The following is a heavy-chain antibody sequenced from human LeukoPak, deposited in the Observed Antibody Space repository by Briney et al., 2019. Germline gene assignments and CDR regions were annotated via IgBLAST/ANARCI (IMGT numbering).Heavy chain of an antibody. CDR3: ARGRDYYDFWSGYYRNNWFDP. V-gene: IGHV4-31*03. Sequence: SETLSLTCTVSGGSISNGDHYWSWIRQHPGKGLEWIGHIYYSGSTYYNPSLKGRGIISVETSKNQFSLKLSSVTAADTAVYYCARGRDYYDFWSGYYRNNWFDPWGQGTLVTVSS. CDR2: IYYSGST. J-gene: IGHJ5*02. D-gene: IGHD3-3*01. CDR1: GGSISNGDHY.